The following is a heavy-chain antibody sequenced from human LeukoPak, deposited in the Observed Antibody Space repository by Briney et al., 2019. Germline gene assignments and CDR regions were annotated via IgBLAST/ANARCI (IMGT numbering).Heavy chain of an antibody. CDR1: GFTFSRFW. D-gene: IGHD1-26*01. V-gene: IGHV3-74*01. Sequence: PGGSLRLSCAASGFTFSRFWMHWVRQAPGKGLVWVSRINTDASNTIYAGSVKGRFTISRDNAKNTLYLQMNSLRAEDTAVYYCARDQSIAGPTTADYWGQGTLVTVSS. J-gene: IGHJ4*02. CDR2: INTDASNT. CDR3: ARDQSIAGPTTADY.